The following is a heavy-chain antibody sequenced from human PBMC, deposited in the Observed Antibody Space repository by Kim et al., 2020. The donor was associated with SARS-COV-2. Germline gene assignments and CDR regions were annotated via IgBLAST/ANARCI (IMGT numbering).Heavy chain of an antibody. Sequence: SETLSLTCAVYGGSFSGYYWSWIRQPPGKGLEWIGEINHSGSTNYNPSLKSRVTISVDTSKNQFSLKLSSVTAADTAVYYCASGGHQDYWGQGTLVTVSS. J-gene: IGHJ4*02. CDR1: GGSFSGYY. CDR3: ASGGHQDY. D-gene: IGHD2-2*01. CDR2: INHSGST. V-gene: IGHV4-34*01.